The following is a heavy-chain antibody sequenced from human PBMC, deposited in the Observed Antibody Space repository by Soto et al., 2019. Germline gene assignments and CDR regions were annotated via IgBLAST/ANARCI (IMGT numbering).Heavy chain of an antibody. Sequence: QVQLVQSGAEEKKPGASVKVSCKASGYTFTSYAIHWVRQAPGQRLEWMGWINAGNGNTKYSQKFQGRVTITRDTSASTAHMELSSPRSEVTAVYSCARALAFEIWGQGTMVTVSS. CDR1: GYTFTSYA. J-gene: IGHJ3*02. CDR2: INAGNGNT. V-gene: IGHV1-3*05. CDR3: ARALAFEI.